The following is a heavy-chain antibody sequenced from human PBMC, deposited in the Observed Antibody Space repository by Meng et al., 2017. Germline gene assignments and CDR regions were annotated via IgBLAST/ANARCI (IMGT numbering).Heavy chain of an antibody. CDR2: IISSSSYI. CDR3: ARGYDSSGYYGGFDY. D-gene: IGHD3-22*01. V-gene: IGHV3-21*01. J-gene: IGHJ4*02. Sequence: GESLKISCAASGFTFSSYSMNWVRQAPGKGLEWSSSIISSSSYIYYADSVKGRFTISRDNAKNSLYLQMNSLRAEDTAVYYCARGYDSSGYYGGFDYWGQGTLVTVSS. CDR1: GFTFSSYS.